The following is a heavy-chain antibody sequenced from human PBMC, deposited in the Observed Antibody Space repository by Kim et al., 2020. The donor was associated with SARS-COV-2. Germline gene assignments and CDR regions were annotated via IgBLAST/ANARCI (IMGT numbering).Heavy chain of an antibody. V-gene: IGHV4-34*01. D-gene: IGHD3-9*01. CDR1: GGSFSGYY. CDR2: INHSGST. CDR3: ARGRVIFYYYYGMDV. J-gene: IGHJ6*02. Sequence: SETLSLTCAVYGGSFSGYYWSWIRQPPGKGLEWIGEINHSGSTNYNPSLKSRVTISVDTSKNQFSLKLSSVTAADTAVYYCARGRVIFYYYYGMDVWGQGTTVTVSS.